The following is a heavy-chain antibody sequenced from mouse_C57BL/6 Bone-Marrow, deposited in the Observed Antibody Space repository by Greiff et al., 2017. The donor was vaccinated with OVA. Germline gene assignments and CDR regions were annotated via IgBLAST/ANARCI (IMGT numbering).Heavy chain of an antibody. CDR3: ARDLLGGWFAY. D-gene: IGHD4-1*01. Sequence: EVQGVESGGGLVKPGGSLKLSCAASGFTFSSYAMSWVRQTPEKRLEWVATISDGGSYTYYPDNVKGRFTISRDNAKNNLYLQMSHLKSEDTAMYYCARDLLGGWFAYWGQGTLVTVSA. J-gene: IGHJ3*01. CDR2: ISDGGSYT. CDR1: GFTFSSYA. V-gene: IGHV5-4*01.